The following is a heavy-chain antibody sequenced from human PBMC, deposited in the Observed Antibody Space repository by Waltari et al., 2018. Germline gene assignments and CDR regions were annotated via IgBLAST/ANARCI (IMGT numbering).Heavy chain of an antibody. Sequence: EVQLVESGGGLVQPGRSLRLSCAASGFTFDDYAMHWVRQAPGKGLEWVSGISWNSGSIGDADSVTGRFTISRDNAKNSLYLQMNSLRAEDTALYYCAKGDTIFGVVTGAFDIWGQGTMVTVSS. CDR3: AKGDTIFGVVTGAFDI. V-gene: IGHV3-9*01. J-gene: IGHJ3*02. CDR2: ISWNSGSI. CDR1: GFTFDDYA. D-gene: IGHD3-3*01.